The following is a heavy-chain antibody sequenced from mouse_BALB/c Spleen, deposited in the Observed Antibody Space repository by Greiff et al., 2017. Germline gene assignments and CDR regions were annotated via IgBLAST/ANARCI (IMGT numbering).Heavy chain of an antibody. CDR3: ARSAGKDY. J-gene: IGHJ2*01. V-gene: IGHV1-7*01. CDR1: GYTFTSYW. D-gene: IGHD4-1*01. Sequence: VQGVESGAELAKPGASVKMSCKASGYTFTSYWMHWVKQRPGQGLEWIGYINPSTGYTEYNQKFKDKATLTADKSSSTAYMQLSSLTSEDSAVYYCARSAGKDYWGQGTTLTVSS. CDR2: INPSTGYT.